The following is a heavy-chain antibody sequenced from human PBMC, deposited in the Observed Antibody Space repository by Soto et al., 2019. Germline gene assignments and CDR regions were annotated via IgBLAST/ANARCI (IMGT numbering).Heavy chain of an antibody. V-gene: IGHV3-15*01. J-gene: IGHJ6*03. CDR2: IKSKTDGGTT. CDR1: GFTFSNAW. CDR3: TTDLRGTTVTTFNYYYYYMDV. Sequence: GGSLRLSCAASGFTFSNAWMSWVRQAPGKGLEWVGRIKSKTDGGTTDYAAPVKGRFTISRDDSKNTLYLQMNSLKTEDTAVYYCTTDLRGTTVTTFNYYYYYMDVWGKGTTVTVSS. D-gene: IGHD4-17*01.